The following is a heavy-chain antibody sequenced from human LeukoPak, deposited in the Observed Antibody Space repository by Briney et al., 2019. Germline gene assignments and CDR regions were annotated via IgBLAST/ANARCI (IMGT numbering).Heavy chain of an antibody. CDR1: GFSFSIYD. CDR2: IGINDNT. J-gene: IGHJ5*02. V-gene: IGHV3-13*01. CDR3: ARVPTNSWYNWFDP. D-gene: IGHD2-8*01. Sequence: GGSVRLSCAAYGFSFSIYDMEWVRHHTGKGREWVSAIGINDNTNNIDSGKGGFTISTQNPKNSLYLQMYSLRAEYTAIYYCARVPTNSWYNWFDPWGQGTLVTVSS.